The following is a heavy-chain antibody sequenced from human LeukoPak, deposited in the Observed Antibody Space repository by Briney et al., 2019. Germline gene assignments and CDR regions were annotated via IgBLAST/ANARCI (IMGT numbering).Heavy chain of an antibody. D-gene: IGHD6-19*01. CDR2: I. Sequence: GGSLRLSCAASGFTFIDYDMHWVRQVIGKGLEWVSAIKGRFTISRENAESSLYLQVNSLRAEDTAVYYCARGGIQVSGIDEFDYWGQGTLVTVSS. CDR3: ARGGIQVSGIDEFDY. CDR1: GFTFIDYD. J-gene: IGHJ4*02. V-gene: IGHV3-13*01.